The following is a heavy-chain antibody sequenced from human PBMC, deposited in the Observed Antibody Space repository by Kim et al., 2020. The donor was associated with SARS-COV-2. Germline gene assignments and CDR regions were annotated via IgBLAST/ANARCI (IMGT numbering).Heavy chain of an antibody. CDR2: INPNSGGT. D-gene: IGHD3-10*01. Sequence: VKVSCKASGYTFTGYYMHWVRQAPGQGLEWMGWINPNSGGTNYAQKFQGRVTMTRDTSISTAYMELSRLRSDDTAVYYCATERGIYGSGSYGLFDYWGQGTLVTVSS. J-gene: IGHJ4*02. CDR3: ATERGIYGSGSYGLFDY. V-gene: IGHV1-2*02. CDR1: GYTFTGYY.